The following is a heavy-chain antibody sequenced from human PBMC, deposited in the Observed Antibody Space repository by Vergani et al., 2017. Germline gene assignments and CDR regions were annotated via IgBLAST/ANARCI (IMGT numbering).Heavy chain of an antibody. CDR3: ARDKVDILTDDAFDI. CDR1: GYTFTSYY. D-gene: IGHD3-9*01. J-gene: IGHJ3*02. Sequence: QVQLVQSGAEVKKPGASVKVSCKASGYTFTSYYMHWVRQAPGQGLEWMGIINPSGGSTSYAQKFQGRVTMTRDTSTSTVYMELSSLRSEDTAVYYCARDKVDILTDDAFDIWGQGTMVTVSS. CDR2: INPSGGST. V-gene: IGHV1-46*01.